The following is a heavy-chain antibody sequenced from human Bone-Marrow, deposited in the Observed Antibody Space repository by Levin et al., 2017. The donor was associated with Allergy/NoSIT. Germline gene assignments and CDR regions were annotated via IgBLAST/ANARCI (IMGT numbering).Heavy chain of an antibody. D-gene: IGHD1-26*01. CDR2: ISGSGNGN. CDR1: GFIFTTYA. J-gene: IGHJ4*01. CDR3: AKDVCGNYCSFDC. V-gene: IGHV3-23*01. Sequence: GESLKISCSASGFIFTTYAMAWVRQAPGKGLEWISSISGSGNGNFYYADSVRGRFSISRDDSKNTVYLQMNRVRVEDTAVYYCAKDVCGNYCSFDCWGQGTLVTVSS.